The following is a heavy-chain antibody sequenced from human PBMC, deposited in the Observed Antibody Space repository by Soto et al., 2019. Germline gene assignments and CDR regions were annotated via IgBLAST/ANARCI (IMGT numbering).Heavy chain of an antibody. V-gene: IGHV1-18*01. CDR2: ISAYNGNT. CDR3: ARDSDYSSGWLGYYGMDV. J-gene: IGHJ6*02. D-gene: IGHD6-19*01. Sequence: QVQLVQSGAEVKKPGASVKVSCKASGYTFTGYGISWVRQAPGQGLEWMGWISAYNGNTNYAQKLQGRVTMNTDTSTSTAYMELRSLRSDDTAVYYCARDSDYSSGWLGYYGMDVWGQGTTVTVSS. CDR1: GYTFTGYG.